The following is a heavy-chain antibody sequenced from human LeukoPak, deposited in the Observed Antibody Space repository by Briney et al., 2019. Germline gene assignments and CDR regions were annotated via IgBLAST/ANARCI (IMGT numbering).Heavy chain of an antibody. CDR3: ARGSRSYYDSRSLDY. V-gene: IGHV3-72*01. CDR1: GFPFSDHY. Sequence: GGSLRLSCAASGFPFSDHYMDWVRQAPGKGLEWVGRVRNKANSYATEYAASVEGRFTISRDDSKNSLFLQMNGLKTEDTAVYYCARGSRSYYDSRSLDYWGQGTLVTVSS. CDR2: VRNKANSYAT. D-gene: IGHD3-22*01. J-gene: IGHJ4*02.